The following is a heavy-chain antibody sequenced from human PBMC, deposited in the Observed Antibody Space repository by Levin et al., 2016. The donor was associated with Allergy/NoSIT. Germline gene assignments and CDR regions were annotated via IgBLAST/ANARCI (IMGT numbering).Heavy chain of an antibody. V-gene: IGHV4-39*01. CDR2: IYYSGSS. Sequence: WIRQPPGKGLEWIVSIYYSGSSYHSPSLNSRVNISVDRAKNQFSLKLSSVTAADTAVYYCARQGSYDNDYFDYWGQGTLVTVSS. CDR3: ARQGSYDNDYFDY. D-gene: IGHD5-12*01. J-gene: IGHJ4*02.